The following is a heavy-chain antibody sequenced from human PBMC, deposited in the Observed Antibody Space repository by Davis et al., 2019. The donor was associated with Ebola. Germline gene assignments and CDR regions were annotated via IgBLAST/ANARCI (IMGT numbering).Heavy chain of an antibody. CDR3: ASGKGIAARPLGFDY. Sequence: SVKVSCKASGGTFSSYAISWVRQAPGQGLEWMGGIIPIFGTANYAQKFQGRVTITADESTSTAYMELSSLRSEDTAVYYCASGKGIAARPLGFDYWGQGTLVTVSS. D-gene: IGHD6-6*01. J-gene: IGHJ4*02. CDR1: GGTFSSYA. V-gene: IGHV1-69*13. CDR2: IIPIFGTA.